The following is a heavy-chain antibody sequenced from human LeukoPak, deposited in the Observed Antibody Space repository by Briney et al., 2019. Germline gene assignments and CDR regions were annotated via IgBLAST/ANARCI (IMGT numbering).Heavy chain of an antibody. D-gene: IGHD2-15*01. Sequence: HPGGSLRLSCAASGFTVSSNYMSWVRQAPGKGLEWVSVIYSGGSTYYADSVKGRFTISGDNSKNTLYLQMNSLRAEDTAVYYCARSPRYCSGGSCYPLVYYGMDVWGQGTTVTVSS. CDR2: IYSGGST. J-gene: IGHJ6*02. CDR1: GFTVSSNY. CDR3: ARSPRYCSGGSCYPLVYYGMDV. V-gene: IGHV3-66*01.